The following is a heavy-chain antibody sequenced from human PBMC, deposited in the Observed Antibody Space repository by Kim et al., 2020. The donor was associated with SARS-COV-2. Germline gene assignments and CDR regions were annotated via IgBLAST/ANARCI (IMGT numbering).Heavy chain of an antibody. V-gene: IGHV3-11*01. D-gene: IGHD4-17*01. CDR1: GFSFRDYY. CDR2: INSGGNVK. CDR3: AREGARGYGDHTPPS. J-gene: IGHJ4*02. Sequence: GGSLRLSCAVSGFSFRDYYMSWIRQAPGKGLEWISHINSGGNVKYYADSVKGRFTISRDNANNSLFLDINSLRVEDTATYYCAREGARGYGDHTPPSWGQGTLVTVSS.